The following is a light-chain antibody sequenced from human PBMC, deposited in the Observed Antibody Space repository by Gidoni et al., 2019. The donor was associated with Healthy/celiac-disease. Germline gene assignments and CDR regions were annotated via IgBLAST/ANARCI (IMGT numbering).Light chain of an antibody. Sequence: YELSQPLSVSVDLGQAARSTCGGNKVGDQNVHWYQQKPGQAPVLVIYRDRDRPSGLPELYSGSNSGNTATLTISRSQVGDEADYYCQVLYSSSVVFVGGTQLTVL. CDR2: RDR. CDR3: QVLYSSSVV. V-gene: IGLV3-9*01. CDR1: KVGDQN. J-gene: IGLJ2*01.